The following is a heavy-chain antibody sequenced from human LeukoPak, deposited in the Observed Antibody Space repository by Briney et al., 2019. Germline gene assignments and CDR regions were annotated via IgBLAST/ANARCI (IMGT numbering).Heavy chain of an antibody. Sequence: ASVKMSCKASGYTFPSYGISWVRQAPGQGLEWMGWISAYNGTTNYAQKLQGRVTMTTDTSTSTAYMELRSLRSEDTAVYYCARGPPHTVTTRNYYYGMDVWGQGTTVTVSS. V-gene: IGHV1-18*01. CDR2: ISAYNGTT. D-gene: IGHD4-4*01. CDR3: ARGPPHTVTTRNYYYGMDV. CDR1: GYTFPSYG. J-gene: IGHJ6*02.